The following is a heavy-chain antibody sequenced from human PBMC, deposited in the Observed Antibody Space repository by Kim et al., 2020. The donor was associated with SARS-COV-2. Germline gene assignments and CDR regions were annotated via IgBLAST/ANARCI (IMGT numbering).Heavy chain of an antibody. D-gene: IGHD6-13*01. V-gene: IGHV4-34*01. Sequence: SETLSLTCAVYGGSFSGYYWSWIRQPPGKGLEWIGKINHSGSTNYNPSLKSRVTISVDTSKNQFSLKLSSVTAADTAVYYCARSGLSSSSHHRYNWFDPWGQGTLVTVSS. CDR1: GGSFSGYY. CDR2: INHSGST. J-gene: IGHJ5*02. CDR3: ARSGLSSSSHHRYNWFDP.